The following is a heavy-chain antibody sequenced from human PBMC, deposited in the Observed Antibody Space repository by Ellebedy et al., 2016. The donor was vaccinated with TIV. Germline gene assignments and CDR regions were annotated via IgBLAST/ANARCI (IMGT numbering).Heavy chain of an antibody. Sequence: MPSETLSLTCTVSGGSISRYYLSWIRPPPRKGLEWIGYIYYSGSTKYNPSLKSRVTISVDTSKNQFSLKLSSVTAADTAVYYCARANYYGSGSYPRRYYGMDVWGQGTTVTVSS. D-gene: IGHD3-10*01. CDR2: IYYSGST. V-gene: IGHV4-59*01. CDR3: ARANYYGSGSYPRRYYGMDV. J-gene: IGHJ6*02. CDR1: GGSISRYY.